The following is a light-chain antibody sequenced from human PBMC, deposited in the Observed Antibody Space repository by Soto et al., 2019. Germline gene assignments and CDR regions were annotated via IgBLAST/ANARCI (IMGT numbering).Light chain of an antibody. CDR1: QGIRND. CDR3: LQNKSSHRT. CDR2: GAS. J-gene: IGKJ1*01. V-gene: IGKV1-17*01. Sequence: DIQMTQSPSSLSASVGDRVTITCRASQGIRNDLGWYQQKPGKAPKRLIYGASNWPSGVPSRFSGSGSGTEFTLTSSRLQDDDIASYHCLQNKSSHRTFGQGTKVEIK.